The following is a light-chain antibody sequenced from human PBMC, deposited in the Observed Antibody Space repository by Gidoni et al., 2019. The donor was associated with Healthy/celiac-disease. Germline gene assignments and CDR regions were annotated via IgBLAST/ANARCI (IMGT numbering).Light chain of an antibody. V-gene: IGKV3-15*01. CDR3: HQYNNWPPWT. CDR2: GAS. J-gene: IGKJ1*01. Sequence: MVMTHSPATLSGSPGERATLACRASQSVSNNLAWSQQKPGQAPRLLIYGASTMATGIPSRFSGSGSGTEFTLSIISLQSEDFAVYYCHQYNNWPPWTFGQGTKVEIK. CDR1: QSVSNN.